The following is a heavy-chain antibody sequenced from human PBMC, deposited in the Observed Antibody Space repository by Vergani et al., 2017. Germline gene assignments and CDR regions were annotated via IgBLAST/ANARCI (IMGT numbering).Heavy chain of an antibody. CDR3: ARWDYSNGHENWFDP. J-gene: IGHJ5*02. Sequence: QVQLQESGPGLVKPSETLSLTCTVYGGSISSYYWSWIRQPPGKGLEWIGYIYYSGSTNYNPSLKSRVTISVDTSKNQFSLKLSSVTAADTAVYYCARWDYSNGHENWFDPWGQGTLVTVSS. CDR1: GGSISSYY. CDR2: IYYSGST. D-gene: IGHD4-11*01. V-gene: IGHV4-59*01.